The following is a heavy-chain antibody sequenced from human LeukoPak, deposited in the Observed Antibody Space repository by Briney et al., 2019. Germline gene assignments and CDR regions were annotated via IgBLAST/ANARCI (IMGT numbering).Heavy chain of an antibody. CDR2: IKHDGSEN. CDR3: ARVAAAGFDY. Sequence: GGSLRLSCAASGFTFSSYWMSWVRQAPGKGLEWVANIKHDGSENYYVDSMKGRFTISRDNAKNSLYLQMNSLRAEDTALYYCARVAAAGFDYWGQGTLVTVSS. V-gene: IGHV3-7*01. D-gene: IGHD6-13*01. J-gene: IGHJ4*02. CDR1: GFTFSSYW.